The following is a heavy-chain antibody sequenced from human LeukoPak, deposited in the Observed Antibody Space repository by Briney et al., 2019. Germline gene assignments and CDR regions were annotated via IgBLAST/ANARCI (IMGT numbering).Heavy chain of an antibody. CDR1: GFTFSSYG. D-gene: IGHD5-18*01. V-gene: IGHV3-30*02. Sequence: GGSLRLSCAASGFTFSSYGMHWVRQAPGKGLEWVAFIRYDGSNKYYADSVKGRFTISRDNSKNTLYLQMNSLRSDDTAVYYCARDAYSYGLYYFDYWGQGTLVTVSS. J-gene: IGHJ4*02. CDR3: ARDAYSYGLYYFDY. CDR2: IRYDGSNK.